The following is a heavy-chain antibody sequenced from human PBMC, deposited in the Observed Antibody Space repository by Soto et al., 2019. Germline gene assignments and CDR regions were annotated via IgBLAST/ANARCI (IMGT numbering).Heavy chain of an antibody. CDR2: TFYTGST. J-gene: IGHJ4*02. CDR3: AGASSRVSSVVAAY. D-gene: IGHD2-15*01. Sequence: PSETLSLTCSVSGGTINSGDYFWSWIRQPPGKGLEWIGSTFYTGSTYYSPSLKSRASMSMDTSKNLFSLRLRSLTAADTAVYYCAGASSRVSSVVAAYWGQGTLVTVSS. CDR1: GGTINSGDYF. V-gene: IGHV4-30-4*01.